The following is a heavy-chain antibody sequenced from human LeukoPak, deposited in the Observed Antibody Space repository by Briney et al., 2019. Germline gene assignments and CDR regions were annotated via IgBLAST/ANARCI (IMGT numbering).Heavy chain of an antibody. V-gene: IGHV4-38-2*02. CDR3: ASCVLLWFGELIGPPYGMDV. Sequence: SETLSLTCTVSGYSISSGYYWGWIRQPPGKGLEWIGSIYHSGSTYYNPSLKSRVTISVDTSKNQFSLKLSSVTAADTAVYYCASCVLLWFGELIGPPYGMDVWGQGTTVTVSS. D-gene: IGHD3-10*01. CDR1: GYSISSGYY. J-gene: IGHJ6*02. CDR2: IYHSGST.